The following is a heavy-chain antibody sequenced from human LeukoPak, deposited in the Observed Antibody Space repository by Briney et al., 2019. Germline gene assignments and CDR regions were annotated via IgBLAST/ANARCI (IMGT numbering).Heavy chain of an antibody. J-gene: IGHJ4*02. CDR2: ISSSSSYI. CDR1: GFTFSSYS. Sequence: GGSLRLSCAASGFTFSSYSMNWVRQAPGKGLEWVSSISSSSSYIYYADSVKGRFAISRDNAKNSLYLQMNRLRAEDTAVYYCARGVAATYFDYWGQGTLVTVSS. D-gene: IGHD2-15*01. CDR3: ARGVAATYFDY. V-gene: IGHV3-21*01.